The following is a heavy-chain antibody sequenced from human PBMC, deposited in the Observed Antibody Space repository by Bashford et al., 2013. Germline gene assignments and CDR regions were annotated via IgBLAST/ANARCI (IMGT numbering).Heavy chain of an antibody. CDR2: INAGNGNT. V-gene: IGHV1-3*01. CDR1: GYTFTSYA. Sequence: ASVKVSCKASGYTFTSYAMHWVRQAPGQRLEWMGWINAGNGNTKYSQKFQGRVTITRDTSASTAYMELSSLRSEDTAVYYCARGRSSSWIRPYYFVLLGPREPSVTVSS. CDR3: ARGRSSSWIRPYYFVL. D-gene: IGHD6-13*01. J-gene: IGHJ4*02.